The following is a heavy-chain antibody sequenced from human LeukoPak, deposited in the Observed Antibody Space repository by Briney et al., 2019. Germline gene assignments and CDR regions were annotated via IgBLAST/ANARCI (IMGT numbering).Heavy chain of an antibody. CDR1: GFTFSSYS. Sequence: GGSLRLSCAASGFTFSSYSMNWVRQAPGKGLEWVSVIFGAATTYYADSVKGRFTISRDNSKNTLYLQMSSLRAEDTAVYYCARAIQFGGYFDYWGQGTLVTVST. CDR3: ARAIQFGGYFDY. D-gene: IGHD2-15*01. J-gene: IGHJ4*02. V-gene: IGHV3-53*01. CDR2: IFGAATT.